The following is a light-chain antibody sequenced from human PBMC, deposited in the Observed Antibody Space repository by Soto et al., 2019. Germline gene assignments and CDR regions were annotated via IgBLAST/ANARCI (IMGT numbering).Light chain of an antibody. J-gene: IGKJ1*01. CDR1: QDISTY. V-gene: IGKV1-27*01. CDR3: QKYNSSPWT. Sequence: EIQLTQSPSSLSSSVGERVTLSCRASQDISTYLVWYQQKPGKVPKLLIYAASTLPTGVPYRFSGSGSGTDFTLTISSLQPEDVATYYCQKYNSSPWTFGRGTKVEIK. CDR2: AAS.